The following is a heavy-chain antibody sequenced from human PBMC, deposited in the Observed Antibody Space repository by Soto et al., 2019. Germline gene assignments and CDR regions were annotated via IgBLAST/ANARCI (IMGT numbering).Heavy chain of an antibody. V-gene: IGHV1-69*01. J-gene: IGHJ4*02. D-gene: IGHD6-19*01. CDR3: ARGRIAVAGGIFDY. Sequence: QVQLVQSGAEVKKPGSSVKLSCKASGGTFSSYAISWVRQAPGQGLEWMGGIIPIFGTANYAQKFQGRVTITADESTSAAYMELSSLRSEDTAVYYCARGRIAVAGGIFDYWGQGSLVTVSS. CDR1: GGTFSSYA. CDR2: IIPIFGTA.